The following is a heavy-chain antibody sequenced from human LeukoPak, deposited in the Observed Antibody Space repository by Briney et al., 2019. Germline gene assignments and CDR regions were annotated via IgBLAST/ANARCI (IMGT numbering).Heavy chain of an antibody. J-gene: IGHJ4*02. CDR2: ISGSGGNT. V-gene: IGHV3-23*01. D-gene: IGHD6-13*01. Sequence: PGGSLRLSCAASGFTFIDYAMSWVRQAPGKGLEWVSGISGSGGNTYYADSVKGRFTISRDNSKNTLYLQMSSLRPEDTAVYYCARGPLIAAAGTWWGQGTLVTVSS. CDR3: ARGPLIAAAGTW. CDR1: GFTFIDYA.